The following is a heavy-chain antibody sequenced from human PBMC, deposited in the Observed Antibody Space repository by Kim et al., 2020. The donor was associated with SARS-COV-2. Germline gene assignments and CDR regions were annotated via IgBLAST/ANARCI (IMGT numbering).Heavy chain of an antibody. Sequence: GGSLRLSCTASGFTFSNYGMSWIRQAPGKGLEWVSGITGSGRFTYYADSVKGRFTISRDNSKNILFLQMNSLRAEDTAVYYCAEDDGHFYGSGSYNWGQG. CDR2: ITGSGRFT. J-gene: IGHJ1*01. D-gene: IGHD3-10*01. CDR1: GFTFSNYG. V-gene: IGHV3-23*01. CDR3: AEDDGHFYGSGSYN.